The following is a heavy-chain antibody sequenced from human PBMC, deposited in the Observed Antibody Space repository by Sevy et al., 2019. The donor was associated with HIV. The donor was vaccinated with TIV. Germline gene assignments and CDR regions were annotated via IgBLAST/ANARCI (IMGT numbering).Heavy chain of an antibody. CDR2: ISGSGNSA. CDR1: GFTFSISA. V-gene: IGHV3-23*01. Sequence: GGSLRLSCAASGFTFSISAVTWVRQAPGKGLEWVSVISGSGNSAYYADSVKGRFTISRDNSKNTLSLQMNSLRAEDTAVYYCAKGGRSYGYSYFDHWGQGTLVTVSS. J-gene: IGHJ4*02. D-gene: IGHD5-18*01. CDR3: AKGGRSYGYSYFDH.